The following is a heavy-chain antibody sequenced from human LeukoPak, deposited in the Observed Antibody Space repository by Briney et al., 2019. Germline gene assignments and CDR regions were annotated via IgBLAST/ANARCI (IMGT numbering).Heavy chain of an antibody. D-gene: IGHD3-3*01. J-gene: IGHJ4*02. CDR1: GGSISSSSYY. Sequence: SETLSLTCTVSGGSISSSSYYWGWIRQPPGKGLERIGSIYYSGSTYYNPSLKSRVTISVDTSKNQFSLKLSSVTAADTAVYYCASWGFYDFWSGYYYYFDYWGQGTLVTVSS. CDR3: ASWGFYDFWSGYYYYFDY. CDR2: IYYSGST. V-gene: IGHV4-39*01.